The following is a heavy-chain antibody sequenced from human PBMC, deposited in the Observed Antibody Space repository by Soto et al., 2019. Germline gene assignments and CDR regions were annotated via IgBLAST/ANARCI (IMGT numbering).Heavy chain of an antibody. CDR3: ARDDRQQLTLDY. CDR2: ISAYNGNT. CDR1: GYTFTSYC. D-gene: IGHD6-13*01. V-gene: IGHV1-18*04. J-gene: IGHJ4*02. Sequence: EASVNVSFKASGYTFTSYCISWVRPAPGQGLELMGWISAYNGNTNYAQKLQGRVTMTTDTSTSTAYMELRSLRSDDTAVYYCARDDRQQLTLDYWGQGTLVTVSS.